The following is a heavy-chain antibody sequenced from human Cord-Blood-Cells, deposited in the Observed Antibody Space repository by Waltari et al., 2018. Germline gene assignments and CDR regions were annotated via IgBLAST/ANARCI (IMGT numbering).Heavy chain of an antibody. Sequence: VPPVASGGGVVHTGRSRDLSCDASGFILRSPVLPAVDAPPGKGLEWVAVIWYDGSNKYYADSVKGRFTISRDNSKNTLYLQMNSLRAEDTAVYYCAREEVDIVAKDAFDIWGQGTMVTVSS. J-gene: IGHJ3*02. D-gene: IGHD5-12*01. CDR1: GFILRSPV. V-gene: IGHV3-33*01. CDR2: IWYDGSNK. CDR3: AREEVDIVAKDAFDI.